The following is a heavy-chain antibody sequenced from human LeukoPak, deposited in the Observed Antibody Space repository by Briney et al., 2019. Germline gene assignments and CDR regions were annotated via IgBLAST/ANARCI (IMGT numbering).Heavy chain of an antibody. CDR1: GGSISSGGYY. D-gene: IGHD1-26*01. V-gene: IGHV4-61*02. CDR3: ARGGWELPS. Sequence: SQTLSLTCTVSGGSISSGGYYWSWIRQPAGKGLEWIGRIYTSGSTNYNPSLKSRVTISVDTSKNQFSLKLSSVTAADTAVYYCARGGWELPSRGQGTLVTVPS. J-gene: IGHJ4*02. CDR2: IYTSGST.